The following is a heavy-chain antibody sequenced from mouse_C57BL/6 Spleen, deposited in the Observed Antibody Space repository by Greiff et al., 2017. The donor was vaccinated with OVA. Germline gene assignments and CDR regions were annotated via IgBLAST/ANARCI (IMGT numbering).Heavy chain of an antibody. CDR2: IYPGDGDT. J-gene: IGHJ2*01. Sequence: VKVVESGPELVKPGASVKISCKASGYAFSSSWMNWVKQRPGKGLEWIGRIYPGDGDTNYNGKFKGKATLTADKSSSTAYMQLSSLTSEDSAVYFCAREGPFDYWGQGTTLTVSS. D-gene: IGHD3-3*01. V-gene: IGHV1-82*01. CDR1: GYAFSSSW. CDR3: AREGPFDY.